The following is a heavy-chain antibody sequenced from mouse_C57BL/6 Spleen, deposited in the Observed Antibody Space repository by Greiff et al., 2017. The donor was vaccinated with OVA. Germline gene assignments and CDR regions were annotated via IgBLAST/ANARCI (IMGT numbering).Heavy chain of an antibody. J-gene: IGHJ4*01. CDR2: INPYNGGT. Sequence: DVQLQESGPVLVKPGASVKMSCKASGYTFTDYYMNWVKQSHGKSLEWIGVINPYNGGTSYNQKFKGKATLTVDKSSSTAYMELNSLTSEDSAVYYCARLPVVATDAMDYWGQGTSVTVSS. V-gene: IGHV1-19*01. CDR1: GYTFTDYY. CDR3: ARLPVVATDAMDY. D-gene: IGHD1-1*01.